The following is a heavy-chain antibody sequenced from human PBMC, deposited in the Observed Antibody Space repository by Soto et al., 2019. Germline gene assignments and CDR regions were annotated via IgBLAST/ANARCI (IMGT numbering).Heavy chain of an antibody. CDR2: MSYTGNT. V-gene: IGHV4-59*01. CDR3: ARADTTIVPLAQ. D-gene: IGHD3-10*01. CDR1: VGSISGYF. J-gene: IGHJ4*02. Sequence: SETLSLTCTVSVGSISGYFWNWIRRPPGKGLEWIGYMSYTGNTNYNPSLTSRVSISVDTSKNQFSLNLNSVTAADTAVYYCARADTTIVPLAQWGQGTMVTVSS.